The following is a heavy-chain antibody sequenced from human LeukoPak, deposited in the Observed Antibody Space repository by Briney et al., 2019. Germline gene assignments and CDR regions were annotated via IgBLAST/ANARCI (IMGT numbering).Heavy chain of an antibody. CDR1: GFTFSDYG. Sequence: PGGSLRLSCAASGFTFSDYGMSWVRQAPGKGLEWVSGISGSGGGTYYADSVQGRFTISRDNSKKTLYLQMNSLRVDDTALYYCAKGRIAPDDWGQGTLVIVSS. CDR2: ISGSGGGT. CDR3: AKGRIAPDD. V-gene: IGHV3-23*01. D-gene: IGHD2-21*01. J-gene: IGHJ4*02.